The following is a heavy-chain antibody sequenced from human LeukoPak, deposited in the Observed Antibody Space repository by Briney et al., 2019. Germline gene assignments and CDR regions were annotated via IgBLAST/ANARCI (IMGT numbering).Heavy chain of an antibody. J-gene: IGHJ3*02. CDR1: GFTFSSYA. V-gene: IGHV3-23*01. CDR3: AKDVRYYYDSSGYHPDAFDI. Sequence: PGGSLRLSCAASGFTFSSYAMSWVRQAPGKGLEWVSAISGSGGSTYYADSVKGRFTISRDNSKNTLYLQMNSLRAEVTAVYYCAKDVRYYYDSSGYHPDAFDIWGQGTMVTVSS. D-gene: IGHD3-22*01. CDR2: ISGSGGST.